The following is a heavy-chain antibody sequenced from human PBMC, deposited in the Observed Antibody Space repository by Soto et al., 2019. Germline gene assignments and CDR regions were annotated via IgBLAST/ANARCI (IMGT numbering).Heavy chain of an antibody. CDR1: GFSFRDYF. Sequence: PGESLKISCAASGFSFRDYFMSWLRQAPGKGLEWVSYIGPYGNSIYYADSVKGRFTISRDDATKSLHLHMNSLRTADTAGYYCARDDHTYGVYWGQGAPVTVSS. D-gene: IGHD2-21*01. CDR2: IGPYGNSI. J-gene: IGHJ4*02. V-gene: IGHV3-11*01. CDR3: ARDDHTYGVY.